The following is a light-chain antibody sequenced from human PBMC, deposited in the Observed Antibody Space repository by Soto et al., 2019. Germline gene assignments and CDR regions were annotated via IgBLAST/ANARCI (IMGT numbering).Light chain of an antibody. J-gene: IGKJ1*01. CDR3: QQYGSSTWT. V-gene: IGKV3-20*01. CDR1: QRLIVRH. Sequence: IVLTQSPATLSLSPGERVTLSWGARQRLIVRHLAGYQQTPGQAPRLLIYGASTRATGIPDWFSVGGSGTDFALTISRLEHEDFAVYYCQQYGSSTWTFRQGTKVDIK. CDR2: GAS.